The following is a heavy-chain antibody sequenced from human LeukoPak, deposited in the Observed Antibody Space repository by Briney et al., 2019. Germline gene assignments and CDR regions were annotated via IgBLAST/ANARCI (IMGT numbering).Heavy chain of an antibody. CDR2: ISSTGGTT. CDR3: AKIDYDSSAYRTFDY. D-gene: IGHD3-22*01. V-gene: IGHV3-23*01. CDR1: GITFSSYG. Sequence: PGGSLRLSCAASGITFSSYGMSWVRQAPGKGLEWVSSISSTGGTTYYADSVKGRFTISRDNSKNTLYLQMNSLRAEDTAVYYCAKIDYDSSAYRTFDYWGQGTLVTVSS. J-gene: IGHJ4*02.